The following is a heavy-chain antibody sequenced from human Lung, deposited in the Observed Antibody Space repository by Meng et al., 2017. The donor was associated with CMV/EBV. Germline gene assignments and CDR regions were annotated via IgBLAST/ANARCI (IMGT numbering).Heavy chain of an antibody. J-gene: IGHJ4*01. CDR3: AKAALYSSSWAPFDY. CDR2: IRYDATNK. V-gene: IGHV3-30*02. CDR1: GFTFSSYG. D-gene: IGHD6-13*01. Sequence: GGSXRLXCAASGFTFSSYGMHWVRQAPGKGLEWVAFIRYDATNKYYADSVKGRFTISRDNSKNTLYLQMNSLRAEDTAVYYCAKAALYSSSWAPFDYWGXGTMVPV.